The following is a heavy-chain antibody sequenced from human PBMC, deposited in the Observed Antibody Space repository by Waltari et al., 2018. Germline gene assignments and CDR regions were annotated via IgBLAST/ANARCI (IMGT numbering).Heavy chain of an antibody. D-gene: IGHD3-3*01. CDR3: AKDSSPFLEHRVYYYYYMDV. CDR2: FYSGGTT. V-gene: IGHV3-23*03. J-gene: IGHJ6*03. CDR1: GFPFGDYA. Sequence: EVQLLESGGGLVQPGGSLRLSCAASGFPFGDYAMSWVRQAPGRGLEWVSVFYSGGTTYYADSVKGRFTISRDNSKNTLYLQMNSLRAEDTAVYYCAKDSSPFLEHRVYYYYYMDVWGKGTTVTVSS.